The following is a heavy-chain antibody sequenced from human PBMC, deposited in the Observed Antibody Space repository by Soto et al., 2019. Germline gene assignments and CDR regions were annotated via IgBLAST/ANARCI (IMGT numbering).Heavy chain of an antibody. V-gene: IGHV4-31*03. J-gene: IGHJ5*02. CDR3: ARDGTSNHNYIDP. CDR2: VYFTGTT. D-gene: IGHD1-1*01. Sequence: SETLSLTCTVSGSSLSYGVYYWSWLRHQPGKGLEWIGYVYFTGTTYYNPSLKSRLSLSVETSKNQFSLKLTSVTAADTAVYYCARDGTSNHNYIDPWGQGTLVTVSS. CDR1: GSSLSYGVYY.